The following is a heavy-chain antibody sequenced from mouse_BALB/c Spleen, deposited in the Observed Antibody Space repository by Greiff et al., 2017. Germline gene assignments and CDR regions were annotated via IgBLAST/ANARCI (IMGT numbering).Heavy chain of an antibody. CDR2: ISAGGSYT. CDR1: GFTFSDYY. Sequence: EVKLMESGGGLVKPGGSLKLSCAASGFTFSDYYMYWVRQTPEKRLEWVATISAGGSYTYYPDSVKGRFTISRDNARNILYLQMSSLRSEDTAMYYCARRGSYWYFDVWGAGTTVTVSS. V-gene: IGHV5-4*02. J-gene: IGHJ1*01. D-gene: IGHD1-1*01. CDR3: ARRGSYWYFDV.